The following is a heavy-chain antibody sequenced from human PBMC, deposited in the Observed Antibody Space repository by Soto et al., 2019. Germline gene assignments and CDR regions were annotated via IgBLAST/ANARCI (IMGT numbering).Heavy chain of an antibody. Sequence: PGGSLRLSGPASGFTFSSYAMSWVRQAPGKGLEWVSAISGSGGSTYYADSVKGRFTISRDNSKNTLYLQMNSLRAEDTAVYYCAKDLNVPYYFDYWGQGTLVTVSS. CDR1: GFTFSSYA. CDR3: AKDLNVPYYFDY. CDR2: ISGSGGST. J-gene: IGHJ4*02. V-gene: IGHV3-23*01.